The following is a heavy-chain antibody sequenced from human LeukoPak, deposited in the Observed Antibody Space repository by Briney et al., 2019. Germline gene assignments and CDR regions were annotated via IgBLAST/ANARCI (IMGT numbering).Heavy chain of an antibody. J-gene: IGHJ4*02. D-gene: IGHD3-22*01. CDR3: TTDPYYYDGSGYLGKDY. CDR2: IKSKTDGGTT. V-gene: IGHV3-15*01. Sequence: GGSLRLSCAASGFTFSSYAMSWVRQAPGKGLEWVGRIKSKTDGGTTDYAATVKGRFTISRDDSKNTLYLQMNSLKTEDTAVYYCTTDPYYYDGSGYLGKDYWGQGTLVTVSS. CDR1: GFTFSSYA.